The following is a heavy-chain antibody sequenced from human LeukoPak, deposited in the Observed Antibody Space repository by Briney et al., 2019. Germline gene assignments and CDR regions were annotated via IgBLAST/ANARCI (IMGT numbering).Heavy chain of an antibody. CDR1: GLTFSIYG. V-gene: IGHV3-23*01. J-gene: IGHJ4*02. CDR2: ISGSETT. CDR3: GKSSGGDYLQYFDS. D-gene: IGHD2-21*02. Sequence: PGGSLRLSCAASGLTFSIYGLSWVRQAPGKGLEWVSGISGSETTYYADSVKGRFTISRDNSKNTLFLQMNSLRAEDTALYYCGKSSGGDYLQYFDSWGQGTLVTVSS.